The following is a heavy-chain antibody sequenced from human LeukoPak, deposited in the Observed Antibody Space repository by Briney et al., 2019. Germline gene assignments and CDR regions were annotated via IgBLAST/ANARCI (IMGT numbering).Heavy chain of an antibody. J-gene: IGHJ4*02. CDR2: IYHSGST. CDR3: ARVVVYDILNEGYYFDY. CDR1: GGSISSGGYS. D-gene: IGHD3-9*01. Sequence: SETLSLTCAVSGGSISSGGYSWSWIRQPPGKGLEWIGYIYHSGSTYYNPSLKSRVTISVDRSKNQFSLKLSSVTAADTAVYYCARVVVYDILNEGYYFDYWGQGTLVTVSS. V-gene: IGHV4-30-2*01.